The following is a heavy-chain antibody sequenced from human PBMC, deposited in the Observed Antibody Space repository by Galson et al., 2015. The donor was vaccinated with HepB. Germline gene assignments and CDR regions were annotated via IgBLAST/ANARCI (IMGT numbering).Heavy chain of an antibody. Sequence: SVKVSCKASGYTLTSHAMHWARQAPGQRLEWMGWINGGNGNTKYSQKFQGRVTITRDTSASTAYMELSSLRSEDTAVYYCARDWAWCSSTSCYTRDPLPPGDWGQGTLVTVSS. CDR2: INGGNGNT. CDR1: GYTLTSHA. CDR3: ARDWAWCSSTSCYTRDPLPPGD. D-gene: IGHD2-2*02. J-gene: IGHJ4*02. V-gene: IGHV1-3*01.